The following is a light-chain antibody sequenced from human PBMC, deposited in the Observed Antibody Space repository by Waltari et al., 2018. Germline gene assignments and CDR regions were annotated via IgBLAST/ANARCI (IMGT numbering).Light chain of an antibody. Sequence: DIEMTQSTSTLSASVGDRVHISCRATQSISKYLAWYQQTPGKAPKLLMYKASSLESGVPSRFSASGSGTEFTRTISDLQPEDFGTYYCQQYDSFSPLTFGQGTKVDI. CDR3: QQYDSFSPLT. V-gene: IGKV1-5*01. CDR2: KAS. CDR1: QSISKY. J-gene: IGKJ1*01.